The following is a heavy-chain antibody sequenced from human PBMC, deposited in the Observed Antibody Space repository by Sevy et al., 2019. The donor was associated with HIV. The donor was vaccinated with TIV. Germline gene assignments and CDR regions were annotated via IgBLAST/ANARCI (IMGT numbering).Heavy chain of an antibody. V-gene: IGHV3-21*01. J-gene: IGHJ4*02. Sequence: GGSLRLSCAGSGFSFSSYDMNWVRQAPGKGLEWVSSISSSSSYISNADSVKSRFNISRDNAKNSQDLQMHSLRAEDTAVYYCARDYYGSGTYYRIFGYWGQGTLVTVSS. D-gene: IGHD3-10*01. CDR3: ARDYYGSGTYYRIFGY. CDR1: GFSFSSYD. CDR2: ISSSSSYI.